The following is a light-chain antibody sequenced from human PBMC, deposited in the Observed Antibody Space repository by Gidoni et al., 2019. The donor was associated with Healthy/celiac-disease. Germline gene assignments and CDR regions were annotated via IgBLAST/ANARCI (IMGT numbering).Light chain of an antibody. J-gene: IGKJ1*01. V-gene: IGKV1-39*01. CDR1: QSISTY. Sequence: DIQLTQSPSSLSASVGDRVTITCRASQSISTYLNWYQQKPGKAPKLLIYAASSLQIGVPSRFSGSGSGTDFTLTISSLQPEDFATYYCQQSYATPRTFGQVTKVEIK. CDR2: AAS. CDR3: QQSYATPRT.